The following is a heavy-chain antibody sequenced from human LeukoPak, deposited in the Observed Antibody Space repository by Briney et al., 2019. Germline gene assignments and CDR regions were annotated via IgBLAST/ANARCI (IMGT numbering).Heavy chain of an antibody. D-gene: IGHD3-3*01. CDR1: GFTFDDYA. CDR2: ISWDGGST. CDR3: AKDTGGTSGSSSYFDY. J-gene: IGHJ4*02. V-gene: IGHV3-43D*03. Sequence: GGSLRLSCAASGFTFDDYAMHRVRQAPGKGLEWVSLISWDGGSTYYADSVKGRFTISRDNSKNSLYLQMNSLRAEDTALYYCAKDTGGTSGSSSYFDYWGQGTLVTVSS.